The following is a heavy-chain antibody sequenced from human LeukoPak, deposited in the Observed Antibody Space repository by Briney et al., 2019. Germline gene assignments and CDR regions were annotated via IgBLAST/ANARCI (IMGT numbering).Heavy chain of an antibody. CDR1: GGSISSGGYY. V-gene: IGHV4-30-2*01. CDR3: ATYRDAFDI. Sequence: SETLSLTCTVSGGSISSGGYYWSWIRQPPGKGLEWIGNIYYSGTTYYNPSLTSRVTISVDRSKNQFSLRLSTVTAADTAVYYCATYRDAFDIWGQGTMVTVSS. CDR2: IYYSGTT. J-gene: IGHJ3*02. D-gene: IGHD5-12*01.